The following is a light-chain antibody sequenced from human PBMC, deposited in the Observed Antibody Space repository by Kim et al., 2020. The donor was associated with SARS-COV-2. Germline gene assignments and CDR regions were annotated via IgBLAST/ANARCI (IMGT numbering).Light chain of an antibody. V-gene: IGKV3-11*01. J-gene: IGKJ1*01. Sequence: SLAPGERATLSCRVSQSVSNYVAWYQQKPGQAPRLLIYDASNRATGIPARFSGGGSGTDFSLTISSLEPEDFAVYYCQQRDIWPWTFGQGTKLEI. CDR1: QSVSNY. CDR3: QQRDIWPWT. CDR2: DAS.